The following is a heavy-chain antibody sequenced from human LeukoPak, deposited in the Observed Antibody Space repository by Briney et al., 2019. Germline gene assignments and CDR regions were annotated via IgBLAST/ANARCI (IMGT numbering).Heavy chain of an antibody. V-gene: IGHV3-73*01. Sequence: GGSLRLSCAASGFTFSGSAMHWVRQSSGKGLEWVGQIDKKDKGYATATAYAASVKGRFTISRDDSINTAYLQMKSLKTEDTALYYCTRDSGTYNWFDPWGQGTLVTVSS. J-gene: IGHJ5*02. CDR1: GFTFSGSA. CDR2: IDKKDKGYATAT. CDR3: TRDSGTYNWFDP. D-gene: IGHD1-26*01.